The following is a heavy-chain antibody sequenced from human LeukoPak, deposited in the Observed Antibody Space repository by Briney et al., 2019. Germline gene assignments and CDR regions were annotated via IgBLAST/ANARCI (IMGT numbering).Heavy chain of an antibody. D-gene: IGHD2-15*01. J-gene: IGHJ4*02. Sequence: GGSLRLSCAASGFTSSSSAMSWVRQAPGKGLEWVSAISNNGGYTYYADSVQGRFTISRDNSKGTLCLQMNSLRAEDTAVYYCAKQLGYCSDGSCYFPYWGQGTLVTVSS. CDR2: ISNNGGYT. V-gene: IGHV3-23*01. CDR1: GFTSSSSA. CDR3: AKQLGYCSDGSCYFPY.